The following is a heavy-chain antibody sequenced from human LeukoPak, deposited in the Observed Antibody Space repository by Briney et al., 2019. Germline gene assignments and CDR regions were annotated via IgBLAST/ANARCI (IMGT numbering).Heavy chain of an antibody. CDR2: ISGSGGST. CDR1: GFTFSSYA. Sequence: GGSLRLSCAASGFTFSSYAMSWVRQAPGKGLEWVSAISGSGGSTYYADSVKGRFTISRDNSKNTLYLQMNSLRAEDTAVYYCTNPQQLVPPAYWGQGTLVTVSS. V-gene: IGHV3-23*01. CDR3: TNPQQLVPPAY. D-gene: IGHD6-13*01. J-gene: IGHJ4*02.